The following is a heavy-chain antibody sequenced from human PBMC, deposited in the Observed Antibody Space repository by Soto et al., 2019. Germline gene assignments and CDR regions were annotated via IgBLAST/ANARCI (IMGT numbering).Heavy chain of an antibody. CDR3: ARARHRSGYYFYYYGMDV. CDR1: GYIFTGNY. CDR2: IKPNSGGT. J-gene: IGHJ6*04. Sequence: VSVNVSCKASGYIFTGNYMYWPRQAPGQGVELKGLIKPNSGGTNFAQKYQGLVTLTRDTAISHVDMELSRLRSDDTAVYYCARARHRSGYYFYYYGMDVWGKGTTVTVSS. V-gene: IGHV1-2*02. D-gene: IGHD3-22*01.